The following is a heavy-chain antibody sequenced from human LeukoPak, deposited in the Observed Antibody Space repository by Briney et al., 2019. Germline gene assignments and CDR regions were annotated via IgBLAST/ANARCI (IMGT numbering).Heavy chain of an antibody. D-gene: IGHD3-3*02. CDR2: ISYDGSNK. V-gene: IGHV3-30*04. Sequence: GGSLRLSCAASGFTFSSYAMHWVRQAPGKGLEWVAVISYDGSNKYYADSVKGRFTISRDNSKNTLYLQMNSLRAEDTAVYYCARAPGFIYGGFDYWGQGTLATVSS. CDR1: GFTFSSYA. J-gene: IGHJ4*02. CDR3: ARAPGFIYGGFDY.